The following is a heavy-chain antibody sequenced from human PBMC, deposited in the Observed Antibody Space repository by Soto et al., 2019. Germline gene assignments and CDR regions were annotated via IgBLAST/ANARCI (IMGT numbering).Heavy chain of an antibody. CDR2: INAGNGNT. V-gene: IGHV1-3*05. D-gene: IGHD3-10*01. J-gene: IGHJ4*02. CDR3: ARDFNYGSGDY. Sequence: QVQLVQSGAEEKKPGASVKVSCKASGYTFISYAMYWVRQAPGQRLEWMGWINAGNGNTKYSQKLQGRVTITRDTSASTAYMELSSLRSEDTAVYYCARDFNYGSGDYWGQGTLVTVSS. CDR1: GYTFISYA.